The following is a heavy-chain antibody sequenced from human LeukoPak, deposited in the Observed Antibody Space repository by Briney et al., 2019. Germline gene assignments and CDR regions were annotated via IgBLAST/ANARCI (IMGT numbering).Heavy chain of an antibody. CDR2: ISSSSSYI. CDR1: GFTFSSYS. CDR3: ARDHGYYDSSNDAFDI. J-gene: IGHJ3*02. Sequence: GGSLRLSCAASGFTFSSYSMNWVRQAPGKGLEWVSSISSSSSYIYYADSMKGRFTISRDNAKNSLYLQMNSLRAEDTAVYYCARDHGYYDSSNDAFDIWGQGTMVTVSS. V-gene: IGHV3-21*01. D-gene: IGHD3-22*01.